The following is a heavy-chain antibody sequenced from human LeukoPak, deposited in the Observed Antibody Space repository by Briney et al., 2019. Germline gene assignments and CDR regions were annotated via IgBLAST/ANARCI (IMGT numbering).Heavy chain of an antibody. CDR3: AKDLDFGYSYGFDY. Sequence: GGSLRLSCAASGFTFSSYEMNWVRQAPGKGLEWVSYISSSGSTIYYADSVKGRFTISRDNAKNSLYLQMNSLRAEDTAVYYCAKDLDFGYSYGFDYWGQGTLVTVSS. CDR2: ISSSGSTI. V-gene: IGHV3-48*03. D-gene: IGHD5-18*01. J-gene: IGHJ4*02. CDR1: GFTFSSYE.